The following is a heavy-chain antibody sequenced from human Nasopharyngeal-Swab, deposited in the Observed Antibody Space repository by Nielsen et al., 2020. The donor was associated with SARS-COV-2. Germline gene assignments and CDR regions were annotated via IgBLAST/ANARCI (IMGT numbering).Heavy chain of an antibody. CDR3: ARRETIVRSFDY. J-gene: IGHJ4*02. Sequence: SETLSLTCTVSGGSISSYYWTWIRQSPGKGLEWIGYIYYSGSTDYNPSLKGRVTISVDTSKNQFSLKLNSVTAADTAVYYCARRETIVRSFDYWGQGTLVTVSS. CDR1: GGSISSYY. V-gene: IGHV4-59*08. CDR2: IYYSGST. D-gene: IGHD4/OR15-4a*01.